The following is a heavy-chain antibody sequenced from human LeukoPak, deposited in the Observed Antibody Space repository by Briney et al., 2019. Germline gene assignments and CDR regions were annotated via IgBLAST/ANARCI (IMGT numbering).Heavy chain of an antibody. Sequence: SVKVSCKASGGTFSSYAISWVRQAPGQGLEWMGGIIPIFGTANYAQKFQGRVTITADESTSTAYMELSSLRSEDTAVYYCARGLVGATKTYYYYMDVWGKGTTVTVSS. CDR2: IIPIFGTA. CDR3: ARGLVGATKTYYYYMDV. D-gene: IGHD1-26*01. CDR1: GGTFSSYA. V-gene: IGHV1-69*13. J-gene: IGHJ6*03.